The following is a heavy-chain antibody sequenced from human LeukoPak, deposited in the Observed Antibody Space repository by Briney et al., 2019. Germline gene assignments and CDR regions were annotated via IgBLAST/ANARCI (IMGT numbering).Heavy chain of an antibody. CDR3: AREGYYGSGSPPSLYFDY. J-gene: IGHJ4*02. D-gene: IGHD3-10*01. Sequence: GGSLRLSCAAFGFTFSNYVIHWVRQAPGKGLEWVAVTSSDLNVKLYADSVKGRFTISRDNSRSTLYLRMNSLRPEDTATYYCAREGYYGSGSPPSLYFDYWGQGTLVTVSS. V-gene: IGHV3-30-3*01. CDR2: TSSDLNVK. CDR1: GFTFSNYV.